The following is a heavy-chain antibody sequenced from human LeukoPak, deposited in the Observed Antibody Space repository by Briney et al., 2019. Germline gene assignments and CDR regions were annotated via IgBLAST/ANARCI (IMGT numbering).Heavy chain of an antibody. V-gene: IGHV3-30*02. D-gene: IGHD3-10*01. CDR2: IRYDGSNK. CDR1: GFTFSSYG. J-gene: IGHJ4*02. CDR3: AKGRLSMVRAPFDY. Sequence: GGSLRLSCAASGFTFSSYGMHWVRQAPGKGLEWVAFIRYDGSNKYYADSVKGRFTISRDNSKNTLYLQMNSLRAEDTAVYYCAKGRLSMVRAPFDYWGQGTLVTVSS.